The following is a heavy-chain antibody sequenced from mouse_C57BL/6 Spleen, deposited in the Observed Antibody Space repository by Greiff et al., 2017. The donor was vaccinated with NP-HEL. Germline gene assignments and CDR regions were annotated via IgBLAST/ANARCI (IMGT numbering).Heavy chain of an antibody. CDR1: GFTFSDYG. CDR2: IRSGSSTI. CDR3: ARPGLRYAMDY. D-gene: IGHD3-1*01. V-gene: IGHV5-17*01. Sequence: EVHLVESGGGLLKPGGSLKLSCAASGFTFSDYGMHWVRQAPATGLEWVAYIRSGSSTIYYADTVKGRFTISRDNAKNTLFLQMTSLRSEDTAMYYCARPGLRYAMDYWGQGTSVTVSS. J-gene: IGHJ4*01.